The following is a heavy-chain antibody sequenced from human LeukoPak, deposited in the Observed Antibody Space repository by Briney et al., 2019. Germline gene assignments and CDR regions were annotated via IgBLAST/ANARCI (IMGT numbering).Heavy chain of an antibody. V-gene: IGHV3-15*01. J-gene: IGHJ3*02. CDR2: IKSKTDGGTT. D-gene: IGHD4-17*01. CDR3: TTVGTVTPSAAFDI. CDR1: GFTFSNAW. Sequence: GGSLRLSCAASGFTFSNAWMSWVRQAPGKGLEWVGCIKSKTDGGTTDYAAPVKGRFTISRDDSKNTLYLQMNSLKTEDTAVYYCTTVGTVTPSAAFDIWGQGTMVTVSS.